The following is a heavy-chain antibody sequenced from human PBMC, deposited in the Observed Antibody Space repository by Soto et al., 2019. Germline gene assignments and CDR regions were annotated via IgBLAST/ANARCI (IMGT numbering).Heavy chain of an antibody. Sequence: PSETLSLTCTVSGGSITSSSYYWGWIRQPPGKGLEWIGNIYYSGSTYYNPSLKSRVTISVDTSKNQFSLNLNPVTAADTAVYYCFYNMDVWGQGTTVTVSS. CDR1: GGSITSSSYY. CDR2: IYYSGST. CDR3: FYNMDV. V-gene: IGHV4-39*01. J-gene: IGHJ6*03.